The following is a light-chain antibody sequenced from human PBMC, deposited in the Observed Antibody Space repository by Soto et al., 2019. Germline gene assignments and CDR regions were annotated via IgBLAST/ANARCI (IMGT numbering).Light chain of an antibody. J-gene: IGKJ1*01. Sequence: EIVLTQSPGTLSLSPGERATLSCRASQSVSSSYLAWYQQKPGQAPRLLIYDASSRATGIPARFSGSGSGTDFALTISRLEPEDFAVYYCQQYGSSGWTFGQGTKVFIK. CDR3: QQYGSSGWT. V-gene: IGKV3-20*01. CDR2: DAS. CDR1: QSVSSSY.